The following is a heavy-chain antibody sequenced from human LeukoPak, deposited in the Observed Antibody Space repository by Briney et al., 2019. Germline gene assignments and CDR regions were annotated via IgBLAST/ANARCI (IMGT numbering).Heavy chain of an antibody. D-gene: IGHD3-22*01. CDR1: GFTFDDYG. CDR2: INWNGGST. Sequence: PGGSLRPSCAASGFTFDDYGMSWVRQAPGKGLEWVSGINWNGGSTGYADSVKGRFTISRDNAKNSLYLQTNSLRAEDTALYYCARDYYDSSGYYYFDYWGQGTLVTVSS. V-gene: IGHV3-20*04. J-gene: IGHJ4*02. CDR3: ARDYYDSSGYYYFDY.